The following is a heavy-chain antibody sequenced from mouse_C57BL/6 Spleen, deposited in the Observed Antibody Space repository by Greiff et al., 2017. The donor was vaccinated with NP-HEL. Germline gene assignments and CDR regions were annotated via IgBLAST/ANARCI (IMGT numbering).Heavy chain of an antibody. D-gene: IGHD1-1*01. CDR2: IYPGDGDT. V-gene: IGHV1-80*01. CDR3: AKPGGGSSYFDY. CDR1: GYAFSSYW. Sequence: VKLVESGAELVKPGASVKISCKASGYAFSSYWMNWVKQRPGKGLEWIGQIYPGDGDTNYNGKFKGKATLTADKSSSTAYMQLSSLTSEDSAVYFCAKPGGGSSYFDYWGQGTTLTVSS. J-gene: IGHJ2*01.